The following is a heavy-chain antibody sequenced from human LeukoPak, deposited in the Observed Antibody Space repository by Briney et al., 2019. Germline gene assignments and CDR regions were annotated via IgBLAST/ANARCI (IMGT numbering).Heavy chain of an antibody. V-gene: IGHV4-59*01. CDR2: IYYSGST. D-gene: IGHD3-3*01. CDR3: ARGEDDFWSGYYTVGAFDI. Sequence: SETLSLTCTVSGGSISSYYWSWIRQPPGKGLVWIGYIYYSGSTNYNPSLKSRVTISVDTSKNQFSLKLSSVTAADTAVYYCARGEDDFWSGYYTVGAFDIWGQGTMVTVSS. CDR1: GGSISSYY. J-gene: IGHJ3*02.